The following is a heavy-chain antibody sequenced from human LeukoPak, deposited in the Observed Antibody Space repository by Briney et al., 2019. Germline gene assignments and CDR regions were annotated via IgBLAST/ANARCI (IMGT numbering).Heavy chain of an antibody. D-gene: IGHD2-21*02. CDR3: ARLAYCGGDCSPYFDY. CDR1: GXXXSXX. CDR2: FYYSGST. J-gene: IGHJ4*02. Sequence: GXXXSXXWSXXXQXXXXXXXXXXXFYYSGSTNYNPSLKSRVTISVDTSKNQFSLKLSSVTAADTAVYYCARLAYCGGDCSPYFDYWGQGTLVTVSS. V-gene: IGHV4-59*08.